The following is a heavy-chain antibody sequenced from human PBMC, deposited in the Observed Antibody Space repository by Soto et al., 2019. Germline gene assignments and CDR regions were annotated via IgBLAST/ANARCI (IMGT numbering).Heavy chain of an antibody. J-gene: IGHJ4*02. D-gene: IGHD6-13*01. CDR2: ISGATGST. Sequence: SLRLSCAASGFTFRNYAMSWVLQAPGKGLEWVSLISGATGSTYYADSVKGRFTVSRDNSRQTLFLQMNSLRVEDTAVYYCARDRRGYSSPSTGDYWGQGTLVTVSS. CDR1: GFTFRNYA. CDR3: ARDRRGYSSPSTGDY. V-gene: IGHV3-23*01.